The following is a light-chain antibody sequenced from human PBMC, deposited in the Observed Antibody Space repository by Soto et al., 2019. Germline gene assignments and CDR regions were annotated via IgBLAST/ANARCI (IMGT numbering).Light chain of an antibody. J-gene: IGKJ1*01. CDR1: QAIRTA. V-gene: IGKV1-6*01. Sequence: AIQLTQSPSSLYASVGDRVTITCRASQAIRTALGWYQQTPGQVPKLLIYAASILQSGVPSRFSGSGSGTDFTLTISSLQPEDFATYYCLLDFRYFWAFGQGTKV. CDR3: LLDFRYFWA. CDR2: AAS.